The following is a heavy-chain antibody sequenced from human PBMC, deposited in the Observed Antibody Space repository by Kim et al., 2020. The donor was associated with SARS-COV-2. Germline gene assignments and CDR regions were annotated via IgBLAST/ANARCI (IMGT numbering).Heavy chain of an antibody. CDR2: ISGSGSNA. D-gene: IGHD2-15*01. V-gene: IGHV3-23*01. CDR3: VQRGYCSGGRCPHYFDF. CDR1: GFTFHNYG. J-gene: IGHJ4*02. Sequence: GGSLRLSCAASGFTFHNYGMSWVRQPPGKGLEWVSVISGSGSNAFYADSVKGRFTISRDNSKNTLYMQMNGLTAEDSAVYYCVQRGYCSGGRCPHYFDFWGQGTLVTVSS.